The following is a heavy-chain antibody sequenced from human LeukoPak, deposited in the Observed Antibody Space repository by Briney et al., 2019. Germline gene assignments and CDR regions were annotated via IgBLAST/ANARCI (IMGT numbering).Heavy chain of an antibody. CDR3: ASCGYGGYDFFDY. J-gene: IGHJ4*02. CDR1: GFTVSSNY. V-gene: IGHV3-66*01. Sequence: PGGSLRLSCAASGFTVSSNYMSWVRQAPGKGLEWVSVIYSGGSTYYADSVKGRFTISRDNSKNTLYLQMNSLRAEDTAVYYCASCGYGGYDFFDYWGQGTLVTVSS. D-gene: IGHD5-12*01. CDR2: IYSGGST.